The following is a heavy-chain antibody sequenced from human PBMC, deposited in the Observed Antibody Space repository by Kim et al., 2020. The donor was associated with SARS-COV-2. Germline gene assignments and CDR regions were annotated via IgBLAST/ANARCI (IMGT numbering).Heavy chain of an antibody. Sequence: ASVKVSCKASGYTFTSYYMHWVRQAPGQGLEWMGIINPSGGSTSYAQKFQGRVTMTRDTSTSTVYMELSSLRSEDTAVYYCARDTRRFVSYDSSGYPSTSFDPWGQGTLVTVSS. CDR2: INPSGGST. CDR3: ARDTRRFVSYDSSGYPSTSFDP. D-gene: IGHD3-22*01. CDR1: GYTFTSYY. J-gene: IGHJ5*02. V-gene: IGHV1-46*01.